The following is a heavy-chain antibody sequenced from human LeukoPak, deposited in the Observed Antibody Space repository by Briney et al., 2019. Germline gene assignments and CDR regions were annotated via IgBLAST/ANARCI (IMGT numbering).Heavy chain of an antibody. CDR2: IYYSEST. CDR1: GGSISSYY. Sequence: PSETLSLTCTVSGGSISSYYWSWIRQPPGKGLEWIGYIYYSESTNYSPSLKSRVTISVDTSKNQFSLKLSSVTAADTAVYYCARLGVRYSTSSWWFDPWGQGTLVAVSS. V-gene: IGHV4-59*08. CDR3: ARLGVRYSTSSWWFDP. D-gene: IGHD6-6*01. J-gene: IGHJ5*02.